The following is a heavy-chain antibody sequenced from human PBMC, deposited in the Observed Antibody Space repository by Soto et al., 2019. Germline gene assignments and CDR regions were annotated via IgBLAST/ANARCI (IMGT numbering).Heavy chain of an antibody. Sequence: QLLASGPGLVKPSETLSLTCTVSGGSISSGSYFWGWIRQPPGKGLEWIGSIYYSGSTSYNPSLRSRVTMSVDTSKTQFSLKLSSVSAADTAVYYCARHTGYSSGKRWFDPWGQGTLVTVSS. D-gene: IGHD6-19*01. CDR1: GGSISSGSYF. J-gene: IGHJ5*02. CDR3: ARHTGYSSGKRWFDP. CDR2: IYYSGST. V-gene: IGHV4-39*01.